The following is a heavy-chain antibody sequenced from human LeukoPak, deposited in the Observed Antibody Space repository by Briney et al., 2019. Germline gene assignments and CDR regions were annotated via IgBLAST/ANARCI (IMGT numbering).Heavy chain of an antibody. V-gene: IGHV3-30*18. D-gene: IGHD3-10*01. CDR1: GFTFSNYG. J-gene: IGHJ6*02. Sequence: PGRSLRLSCAASGFTFSNYGMHWVRQAPGKGLEWVAVISHSGGDKYYADSLKGRFTISRDNSKNALFLQMNSLRDEDTGVYYCAKDHFGLGTTMDVWGQGTTVTVSS. CDR3: AKDHFGLGTTMDV. CDR2: ISHSGGDK.